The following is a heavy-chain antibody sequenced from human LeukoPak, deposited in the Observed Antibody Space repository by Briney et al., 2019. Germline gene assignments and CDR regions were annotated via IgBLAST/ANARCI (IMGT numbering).Heavy chain of an antibody. CDR3: AREGSSSPRSLFDY. D-gene: IGHD6-13*01. Sequence: GASVKVSCKASGYTFTGYYMHWVRQAPGQGLEWMGWINPNSGGTNYAQKFQGWVTMTRDTSISTAYMELSRLRSDDTAVYYCAREGSSSPRSLFDYWGQGTLVTVSS. CDR2: INPNSGGT. J-gene: IGHJ4*02. CDR1: GYTFTGYY. V-gene: IGHV1-2*04.